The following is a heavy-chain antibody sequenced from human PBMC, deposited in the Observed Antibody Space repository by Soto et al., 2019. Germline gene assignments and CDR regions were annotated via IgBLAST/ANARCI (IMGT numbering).Heavy chain of an antibody. CDR2: IYPGDSDT. CDR3: ARHPNGDYGAMYV. J-gene: IGHJ6*04. CDR1: GYTFTNYW. D-gene: IGHD4-17*01. Sequence: PGESLKISCKGSGYTFTNYWIGWVRQMPGKGLEWMGIIYPGDSDTRYSPSFQGQVTMSADKSISTAYLQWSSLKASDTAMYYCARHPNGDYGAMYVWGKVTRITFSS. V-gene: IGHV5-51*01.